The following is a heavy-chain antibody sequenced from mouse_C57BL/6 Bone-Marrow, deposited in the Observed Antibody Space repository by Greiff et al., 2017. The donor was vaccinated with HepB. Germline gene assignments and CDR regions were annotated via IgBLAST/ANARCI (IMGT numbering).Heavy chain of an antibody. CDR3: AVLLLRYFDY. CDR2: INPNNGGT. V-gene: IGHV1-18*01. CDR1: GYTFTDYN. J-gene: IGHJ2*01. Sequence: VQLQQSGPELVKPGASVKISCKASGYTFTDYNMDWVKQSHGKSLEWIGDINPNNGGTIYNQKFKGKATLTVDKSSSTAYMELRSLTSEDTAVYCCAVLLLRYFDYWGQGTTLTVSS. D-gene: IGHD1-1*01.